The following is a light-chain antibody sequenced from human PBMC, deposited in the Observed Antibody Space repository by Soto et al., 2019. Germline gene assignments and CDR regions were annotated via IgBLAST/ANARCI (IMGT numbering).Light chain of an antibody. CDR1: SSDVGSDNL. J-gene: IGLJ2*01. CDR3: CSYAGSSTAI. Sequence: QSALTQPASVSGSPGQSITISCTGTSSDVGSDNLVSWYQQHPGKAPKLMIYEGSKRPSGVSNRFSGSKSGNTASLTIFGLQAEDEADYYCCSYAGSSTAIFGGGTKLTVL. V-gene: IGLV2-23*01. CDR2: EGS.